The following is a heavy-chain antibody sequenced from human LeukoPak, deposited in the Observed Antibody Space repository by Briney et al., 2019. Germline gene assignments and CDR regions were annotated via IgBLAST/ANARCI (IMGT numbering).Heavy chain of an antibody. Sequence: SETLSLTCTVSGGSISSSSYYWGWIRQPPGKGLEWIGSMYYSESTYYNPSLKSRVTISLDTSKNQFSLKLSSVTAADTAVYYCARDTVGATFPGVFDIWGQGTMVTVSS. CDR1: GGSISSSSYY. CDR2: MYYSEST. V-gene: IGHV4-39*07. J-gene: IGHJ3*02. CDR3: ARDTVGATFPGVFDI. D-gene: IGHD1-26*01.